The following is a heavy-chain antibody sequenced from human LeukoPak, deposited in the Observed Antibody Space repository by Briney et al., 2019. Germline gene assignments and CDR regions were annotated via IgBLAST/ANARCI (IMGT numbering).Heavy chain of an antibody. CDR3: AKDMSPSGWYLDY. Sequence: GGSLRLSCAASGFTFDDYAMHWVRQAPGKGLEWVSGISWNSGSIGYADSVKGRFTISRDSAKNSLYLQMNSLRAEDTALYYCAKDMSPSGWYLDYWGQGTLVTVSS. CDR1: GFTFDDYA. CDR2: ISWNSGSI. V-gene: IGHV3-9*01. J-gene: IGHJ4*02. D-gene: IGHD6-19*01.